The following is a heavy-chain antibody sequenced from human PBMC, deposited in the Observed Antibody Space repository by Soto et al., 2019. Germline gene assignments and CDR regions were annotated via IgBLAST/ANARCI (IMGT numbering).Heavy chain of an antibody. CDR3: AKGTTIFRDNYFDP. Sequence: GGSLRLSCTASGFTFSTYVMSWVRQAPGKGLEWVSGISGTGGTANYADSVKGRFIISRDNSKNTLYLQINSLRTEDTAVYYCAKGTTIFRDNYFDPWGQGTLVTVSS. V-gene: IGHV3-23*01. CDR2: ISGTGGTA. CDR1: GFTFSTYV. D-gene: IGHD3-10*01. J-gene: IGHJ5*02.